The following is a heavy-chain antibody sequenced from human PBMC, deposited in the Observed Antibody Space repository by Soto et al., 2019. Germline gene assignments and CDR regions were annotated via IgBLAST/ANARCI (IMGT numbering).Heavy chain of an antibody. CDR2: IRTKANRYAT. J-gene: IGHJ4*02. CDR3: TRQNGDFFDY. Sequence: EVQLVESGGGLVQPGGSLKLSCAASGFTFSGSAMHWVRQASGKGLEWVGHIRTKANRYATVYAASVKDRFTISRDDSKNTAYLQVNSLKTEDTAVYYCTRQNGDFFDYWGQGALVTVSS. V-gene: IGHV3-73*02. D-gene: IGHD4-17*01. CDR1: GFTFSGSA.